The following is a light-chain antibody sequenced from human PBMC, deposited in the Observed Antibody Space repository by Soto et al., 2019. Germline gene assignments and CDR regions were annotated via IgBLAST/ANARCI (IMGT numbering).Light chain of an antibody. CDR3: QSYDSRNVV. CDR2: EDN. CDR1: SGRIASNY. Sequence: LTQPHSVSESPGKTVTISCTRSSGRIASNYVQWYQQRPGSAPTTVIYEDNQRPSGVPDRFSGSIDRSSNSASLTISGLKTEDEADYYCQSYDSRNVVFGGGTQLTVL. J-gene: IGLJ3*02. V-gene: IGLV6-57*04.